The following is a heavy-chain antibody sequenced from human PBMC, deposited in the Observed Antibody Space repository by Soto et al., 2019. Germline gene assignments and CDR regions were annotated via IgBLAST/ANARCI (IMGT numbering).Heavy chain of an antibody. CDR3: ATSTEVTGIFDY. Sequence: GESLKISCKGSGYSFTDSWIGWVRQMPGKGLEWMGIFYPADPQTKHSPSFIGQVTMSADKSINTAYLQWSSLQASDTAMYYCATSTEVTGIFDYWGQGTQVTVSS. CDR1: GYSFTDSW. J-gene: IGHJ4*02. D-gene: IGHD2-21*02. V-gene: IGHV5-51*01. CDR2: FYPADPQT.